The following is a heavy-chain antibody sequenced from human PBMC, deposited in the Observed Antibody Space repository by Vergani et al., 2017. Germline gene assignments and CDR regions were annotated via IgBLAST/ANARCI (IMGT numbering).Heavy chain of an antibody. V-gene: IGHV3-66*01. D-gene: IGHD2-21*01. J-gene: IGHJ1*01. CDR2: IYSGGST. CDR3: ARSSASGGGDRRILQH. CDR1: GFTVSSNY. Sequence: EVQLVESGGGLVQPGGSLRLSCAASGFTVSSNYMSWVRQAPGKGLEWVSVIYSGGSTYYADSVKGRFTISRDNSKNTLYLQMNSLRAEDTAVYYCARSSASGGGDRRILQHWGQGTLVTVSS.